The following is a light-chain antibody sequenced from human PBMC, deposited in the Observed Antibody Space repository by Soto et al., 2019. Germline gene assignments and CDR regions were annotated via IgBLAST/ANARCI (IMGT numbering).Light chain of an antibody. CDR2: EAS. CDR1: QSISSW. Sequence: DIQMTQSPSTLSASVGDRVTITCRANQSISSWLAWYQQKPGKAPKLLIHEASRLESGVPSRFSGSESGTEFTLTISGLHAEDSATYYCQQYTNFPLTFGGGTKVEIK. J-gene: IGKJ4*01. V-gene: IGKV1-5*01. CDR3: QQYTNFPLT.